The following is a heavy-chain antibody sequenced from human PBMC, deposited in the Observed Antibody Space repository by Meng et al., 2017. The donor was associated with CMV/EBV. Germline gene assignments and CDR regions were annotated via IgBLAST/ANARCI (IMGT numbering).Heavy chain of an antibody. J-gene: IGHJ6*02. CDR3: TRATVTTYYYYYYGMDV. Sequence: LSLTCTASGFTFGDYAMSWVRQAPGKGLEWVGFIRSKAYGGTTEYAASVKGRFTISRDDSKSIAYLQMNSLKTEDTAVYYCTRATVTTYYYYYYGMDVWGQGTTVTVSS. CDR2: IRSKAYGGTT. D-gene: IGHD4-11*01. V-gene: IGHV3-49*04. CDR1: GFTFGDYA.